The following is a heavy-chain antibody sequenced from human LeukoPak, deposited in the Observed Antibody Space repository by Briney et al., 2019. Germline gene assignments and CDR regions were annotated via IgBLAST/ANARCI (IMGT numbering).Heavy chain of an antibody. V-gene: IGHV4-59*01. Sequence: SETLSLTCTVSRSSMSGYYWSWIRQPPGKGLEWIGYTFDSETTDYNPSLKSRVIISIDTSKNQVSLKLNSVSAADSAVYYCARGSVTPDAGYWGPGTLVTVSS. CDR1: RSSMSGYY. D-gene: IGHD4-17*01. CDR2: TFDSETT. J-gene: IGHJ4*02. CDR3: ARGSVTPDAGY.